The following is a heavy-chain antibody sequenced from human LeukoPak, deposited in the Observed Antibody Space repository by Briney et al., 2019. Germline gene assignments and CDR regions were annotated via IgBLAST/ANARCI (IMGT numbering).Heavy chain of an antibody. Sequence: GGSLRLSCAASGFTFSSYGMHWVRQAPGKGLEWVSGISGSGGSTFYADSVKGRLTISRDNSKNTLYLQMNSLRAEDTAVYYCAKGGPISGNYYTCDYWGQGTLVTVSS. CDR1: GFTFSSYG. J-gene: IGHJ4*02. D-gene: IGHD3-10*01. CDR2: ISGSGGST. V-gene: IGHV3-23*01. CDR3: AKGGPISGNYYTCDY.